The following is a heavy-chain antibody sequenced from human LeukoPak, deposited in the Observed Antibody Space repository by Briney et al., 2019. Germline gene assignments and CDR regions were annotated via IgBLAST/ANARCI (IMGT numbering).Heavy chain of an antibody. Sequence: PGGSLRLSCAASGFTHSSYWMRGVRQTPGKGLVWVSRLNSDGSSTSYADSVKGRFTISRDNAKNTLYLQMSSLRAEDTAVYYCAIQAGRVYWGQGTLVTVSS. V-gene: IGHV3-74*01. CDR3: AIQAGRVY. D-gene: IGHD1-26*01. CDR1: GFTHSSYW. CDR2: LNSDGSST. J-gene: IGHJ4*02.